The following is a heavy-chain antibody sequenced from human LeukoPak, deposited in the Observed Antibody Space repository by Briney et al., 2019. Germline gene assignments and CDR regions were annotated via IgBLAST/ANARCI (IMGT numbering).Heavy chain of an antibody. J-gene: IGHJ6*03. Sequence: GGSLRLSCAASGFTFDDYGMSWVRHAPGKGMEWVSGINWNGGSTGYADSVEGRFTISRDNAKNSLYLQMNSLRAEDTALYYCARDIEDIVVVPAAYYYMDVWGKGTTVTVSS. CDR3: ARDIEDIVVVPAAYYYMDV. CDR1: GFTFDDYG. D-gene: IGHD2-2*01. CDR2: INWNGGST. V-gene: IGHV3-20*04.